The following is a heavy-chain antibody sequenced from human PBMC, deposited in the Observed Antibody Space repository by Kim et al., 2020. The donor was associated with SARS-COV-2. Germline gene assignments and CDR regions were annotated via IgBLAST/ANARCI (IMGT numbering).Heavy chain of an antibody. CDR2: IYYSGST. D-gene: IGHD3-22*01. V-gene: IGHV4-39*01. CDR3: ARHKGIRHMIVVVEGWFDA. Sequence: SETLSLTCTVPGGSISSSSYYWGWIRQPPGKGLEWIGSIYYSGSTYYNPSLKSRVTISVDTSKNQFSLKLSSVTAADTAVYYCARHKGIRHMIVVVEGWFDAWGQGALVTVSS. J-gene: IGHJ5*02. CDR1: GGSISSSSYY.